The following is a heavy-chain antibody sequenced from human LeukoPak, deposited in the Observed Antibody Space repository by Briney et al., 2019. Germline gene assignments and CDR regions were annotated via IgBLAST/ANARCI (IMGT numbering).Heavy chain of an antibody. D-gene: IGHD2-2*01. J-gene: IGHJ4*02. V-gene: IGHV4-30-2*01. CDR3: ARAAGGRGYCSSTSCSHFDY. CDR2: IYHSGST. CDR1: GGSISSGGYY. Sequence: PSQTLSLTCTVSGGSISSGGYYWSWIRQPPGKGLEWIGYIYHSGSTYYNPSLKSRATISVDRSKNQFSLKLSSVTAADTAVYYCARAAGGRGYCSSTSCSHFDYWGQGTLVTVSS.